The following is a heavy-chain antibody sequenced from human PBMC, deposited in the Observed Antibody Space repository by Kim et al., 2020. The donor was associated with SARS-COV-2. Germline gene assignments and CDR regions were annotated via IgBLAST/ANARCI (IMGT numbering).Heavy chain of an antibody. D-gene: IGHD3-3*01. Sequence: GGSLRLSCAASGFTFSRYAMNWFRQAPGKGLEWVSGINGGGTVTHHADSVKGRFTISRDKSLNTLFLQMNSLRVDDSAMYYCAKVTVGPNVGADHFDTWGQGTLVTVSS. J-gene: IGHJ4*02. CDR1: GFTFSRYA. V-gene: IGHV3-23*01. CDR2: INGGGTVT. CDR3: AKVTVGPNVGADHFDT.